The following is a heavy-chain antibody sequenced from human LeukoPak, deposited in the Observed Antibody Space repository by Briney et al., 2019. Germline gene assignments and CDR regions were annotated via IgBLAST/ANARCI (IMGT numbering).Heavy chain of an antibody. CDR2: ISGSADST. V-gene: IGHV3-23*01. J-gene: IGHJ4*02. CDR1: GFTFSSYA. Sequence: HPGGSLLLSCAASGFTFSSYAMSWVRQAPGKGLEWVSAISGSADSTYYADSVKGRFTISRDNSKNTLYLQMNSLRAEDTAVYYCAKGHYDSPIDYWGQGTLVTVSS. CDR3: AKGHYDSPIDY. D-gene: IGHD3-22*01.